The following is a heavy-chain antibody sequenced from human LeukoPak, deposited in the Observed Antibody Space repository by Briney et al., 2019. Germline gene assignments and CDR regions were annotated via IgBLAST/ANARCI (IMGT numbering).Heavy chain of an antibody. V-gene: IGHV3-9*01. J-gene: IGHJ4*02. Sequence: GRSLRLSCAASGFTFDDYAIHWVRQAPGKGLEWVSGISWNSGSIGYADSVKGRFTISRDNAKNSLYLQMNSLRAEDTALYYCAKDLRSSGYYYVAFDYWGQGTLVTVSS. D-gene: IGHD3-22*01. CDR2: ISWNSGSI. CDR1: GFTFDDYA. CDR3: AKDLRSSGYYYVAFDY.